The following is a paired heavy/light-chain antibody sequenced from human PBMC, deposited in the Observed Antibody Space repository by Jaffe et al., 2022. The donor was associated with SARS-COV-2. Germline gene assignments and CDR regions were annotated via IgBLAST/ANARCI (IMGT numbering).Light chain of an antibody. CDR1: QSISIY. J-gene: IGKJ2*01. CDR3: QQSYSTPYT. V-gene: IGKV1-39*01. Sequence: DIQMTQSPSSLSASVGDRVTITCRASQSISIYLNWYQQKPGKAPKLLIYAASSLQSGVPSRFSGSGSGTDFTLTISSLQPEDFATYFCQQSYSTPYTFGQGTKLEIK. CDR2: AAS.
Heavy chain of an antibody. CDR3: ARHTYSGYDLRSPFDY. Sequence: EVQLVQSGAEVKKPGESLKISCKASGYSFTSYWIGWVRQMPGKGLEWMGIIHPGDSDTRYSPSFQGQVTISADKSISTAYLQWSSLKASDTAMYYCARHTYSGYDLRSPFDYWGQGTLVTVSS. CDR1: GYSFTSYW. V-gene: IGHV5-51*01. D-gene: IGHD5-12*01. J-gene: IGHJ4*02. CDR2: IHPGDSDT.